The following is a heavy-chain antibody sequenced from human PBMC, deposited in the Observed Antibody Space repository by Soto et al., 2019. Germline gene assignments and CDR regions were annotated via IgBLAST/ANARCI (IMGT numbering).Heavy chain of an antibody. CDR2: ISSSSSYI. D-gene: IGHD3-16*02. J-gene: IGHJ5*02. CDR1: GFTFSSYS. CDR3: ASFVKELSLYSVGPWFDP. Sequence: PGGSLRLSCAASGFTFSSYSMNWVRQAPGKGLEWVSSISSSSSYIYYADSVKGRFTISRDNAKNSLYLQMNSLRAEDTAVYYCASFVKELSLYSVGPWFDPWGQGTLVTVSS. V-gene: IGHV3-21*01.